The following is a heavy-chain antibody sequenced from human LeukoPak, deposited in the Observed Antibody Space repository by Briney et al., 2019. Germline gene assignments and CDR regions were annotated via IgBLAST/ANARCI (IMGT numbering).Heavy chain of an antibody. J-gene: IGHJ4*02. CDR2: IWYDGSNK. CDR1: GFTFSSYG. Sequence: GRSLRLSCAASGFTFSSYGMHWVRQAPGKGLEWVAVIWYDGSNKYYADSVKGRFTTSRDNVKNTLHLQMNSLRAEDTAVYYCARVLGGDSRGYFDYWGQGTLVTVSS. V-gene: IGHV3-33*01. D-gene: IGHD2-21*02. CDR3: ARVLGGDSRGYFDY.